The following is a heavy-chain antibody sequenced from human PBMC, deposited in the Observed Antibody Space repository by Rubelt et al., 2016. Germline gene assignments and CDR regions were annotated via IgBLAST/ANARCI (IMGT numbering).Heavy chain of an antibody. CDR1: GYTFSNYG. D-gene: IGHD4/OR15-4a*01. CDR3: ARDDGARLFNY. Sequence: QVQLVQSGAEVRKPGASVKVSCKASGYTFSNYGISWVRQAPGQGLEWMGWIDANTGNPTYAQGLTGRFVFSLDTPVSTAYLQVTSLQAEETAVYYGARDDGARLFNYWGQGTLVTVSS. CDR2: IDANTGNP. J-gene: IGHJ4*02. V-gene: IGHV7-4-1*02.